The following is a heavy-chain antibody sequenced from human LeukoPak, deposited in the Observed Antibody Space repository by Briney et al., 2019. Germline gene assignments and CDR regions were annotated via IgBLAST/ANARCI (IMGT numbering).Heavy chain of an antibody. D-gene: IGHD2-21*01. CDR3: AKAPVTTCRGAYCYPFDY. J-gene: IGHJ4*02. CDR1: GFTLSSYA. Sequence: GGSLRLSCAASGFTLSSYAMSWVRQAPGKGLEWVSAISDSGNTYHADSVKGRFTISRDSSKNTLFLQMNRLRPEDAAVYYCAKAPVTTCRGAYCYPFDYWGQGTLVTVSP. CDR2: ISDSGNT. V-gene: IGHV3-23*01.